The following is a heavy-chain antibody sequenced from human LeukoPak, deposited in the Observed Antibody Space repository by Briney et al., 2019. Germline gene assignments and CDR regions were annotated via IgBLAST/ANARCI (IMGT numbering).Heavy chain of an antibody. Sequence: SETLSLTCTVSGGSISSYYWSWIRQPPGKGLEWIGYIYYSGSTNYNPSLKSRVTISVDTSKNQFSLKLSSVTAADTAVYYCARDHTTLNAFDIWGQGTMVAVSS. CDR1: GGSISSYY. J-gene: IGHJ3*02. V-gene: IGHV4-59*01. CDR2: IYYSGST. CDR3: ARDHTTLNAFDI. D-gene: IGHD4-17*01.